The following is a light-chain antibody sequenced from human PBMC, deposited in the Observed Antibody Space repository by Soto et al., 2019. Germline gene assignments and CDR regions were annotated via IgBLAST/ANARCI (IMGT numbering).Light chain of an antibody. J-gene: IGLJ1*01. CDR1: SSDVGGYNY. CDR3: SSYGSTSTPHV. Sequence: QSALTQPASVSGSPGQSITISCTGTSSDVGGYNYVSWYQQHPGKAPKLMIYEVSNRPSGVSNRFSGSKSGNTASLTISGLQPEDEAAYFCSSYGSTSTPHVFGTGTKLTVL. V-gene: IGLV2-14*01. CDR2: EVS.